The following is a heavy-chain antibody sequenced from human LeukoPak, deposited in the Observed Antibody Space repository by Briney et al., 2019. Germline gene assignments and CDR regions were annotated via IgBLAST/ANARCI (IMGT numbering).Heavy chain of an antibody. CDR2: ISSSGSTT. Sequence: GGSLRLSCAASGFTFSSYAMSWIRQAPGKGLEWVSYISSSGSTTFYSDSVKGRFTISRDNAKNSLSLQMNNLRAEDTAVYYCARLVGSSWYHEVLFGRDYWGQGTLVTVSS. CDR1: GFTFSSYA. CDR3: ARLVGSSWYHEVLFGRDY. D-gene: IGHD6-13*01. V-gene: IGHV3-11*04. J-gene: IGHJ4*02.